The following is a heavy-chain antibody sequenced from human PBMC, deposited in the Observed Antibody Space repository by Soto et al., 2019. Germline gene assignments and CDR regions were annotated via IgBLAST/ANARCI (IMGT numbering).Heavy chain of an antibody. Sequence: EVQLVESGGGVVRPGGSLRLSCAASGFTFDDYGMSWVRQAPGKGLEWVSGINWNGGSTGYADSVKGRFTISRDNAKNSLYLQMNSLRAEDTALYYCAREGGDSDGWEYYYYYYGMDVWGQGTTVTVSS. J-gene: IGHJ6*02. D-gene: IGHD5-18*01. CDR2: INWNGGST. CDR3: AREGGDSDGWEYYYYYYGMDV. V-gene: IGHV3-20*04. CDR1: GFTFDDYG.